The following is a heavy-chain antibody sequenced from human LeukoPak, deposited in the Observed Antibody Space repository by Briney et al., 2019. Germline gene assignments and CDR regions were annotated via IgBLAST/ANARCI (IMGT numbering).Heavy chain of an antibody. D-gene: IGHD3-22*01. CDR3: ARGGYPGDAYYYMDV. Sequence: GASVKVSCKASGYTFTGYYMHWVRQAPGQGLEWMGWINPNSGGTNYAQKFQGRVTMTRDTSISTAYMELSRLRSDDTAVYYCARGGYPGDAYYYMDVWGKGTTVTVSS. V-gene: IGHV1-2*02. J-gene: IGHJ6*03. CDR1: GYTFTGYY. CDR2: INPNSGGT.